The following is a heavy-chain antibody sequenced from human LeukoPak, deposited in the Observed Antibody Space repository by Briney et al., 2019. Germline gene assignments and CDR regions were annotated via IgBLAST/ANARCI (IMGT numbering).Heavy chain of an antibody. Sequence: SETVSLTCTVSGYSISSGYYWGWIRQPPGKWLEWVGSISSSGNTYYNPTLKSRVTISVDTSKNLFSLNLTSVTAADAAVYYCARDLGYSGFDWAPWGQGTLVTVSS. D-gene: IGHD5-12*01. V-gene: IGHV4-38-2*02. CDR3: ARDLGYSGFDWAP. CDR2: ISSSGNT. J-gene: IGHJ5*02. CDR1: GYSISSGYY.